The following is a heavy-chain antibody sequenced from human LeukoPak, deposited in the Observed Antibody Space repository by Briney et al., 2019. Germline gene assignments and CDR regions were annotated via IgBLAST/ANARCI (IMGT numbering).Heavy chain of an antibody. Sequence: GGSLRLSCAASGFTFSSYVMHWVRQAPGKGLEWVAIISYDGSNEYYADSVKGRFTISRDNSKNTVLLQMNNLRLEDAAVYYCARGSRYGDYPYYCDFWGQGTLVTVSS. V-gene: IGHV3-30*04. CDR2: ISYDGSNE. CDR1: GFTFSSYV. J-gene: IGHJ4*02. CDR3: ARGSRYGDYPYYCDF. D-gene: IGHD4-17*01.